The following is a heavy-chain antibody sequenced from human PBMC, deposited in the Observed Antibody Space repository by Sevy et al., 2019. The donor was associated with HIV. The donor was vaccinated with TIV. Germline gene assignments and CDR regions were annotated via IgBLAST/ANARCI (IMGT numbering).Heavy chain of an antibody. D-gene: IGHD3-22*01. J-gene: IGHJ4*02. CDR1: GFTFSGYG. Sequence: GGSLRLSCAASGFTFSGYGLHWVRQAPGKGLEWVAMMWYDGSNKYYADSVKGRFTISRDNSKKTLYLQMNSLRAEDTAVYYCARDSVRGGYFDSSGYFLFDYWGQRTMVTVSS. V-gene: IGHV3-33*01. CDR3: ARDSVRGGYFDSSGYFLFDY. CDR2: MWYDGSNK.